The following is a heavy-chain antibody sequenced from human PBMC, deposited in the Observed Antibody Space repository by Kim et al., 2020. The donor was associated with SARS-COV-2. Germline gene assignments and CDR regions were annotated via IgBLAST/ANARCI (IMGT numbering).Heavy chain of an antibody. D-gene: IGHD3-22*01. CDR3: ATAMIVIVPWYFDL. J-gene: IGHJ2*01. CDR2: LYTGGST. Sequence: GGSLRLSCATSGFTVSGNYMNWVRQAPGKGLEWVSVLYTGGSTYYADPVKGRFTISRDKSKNTLYLQMNSLRTEDTAVYYCATAMIVIVPWYFDLWGRGTLVTVSS. V-gene: IGHV3-66*02. CDR1: GFTVSGNY.